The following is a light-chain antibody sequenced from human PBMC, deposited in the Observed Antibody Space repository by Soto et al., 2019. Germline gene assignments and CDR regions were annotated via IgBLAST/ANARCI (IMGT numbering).Light chain of an antibody. V-gene: IGKV1-39*01. J-gene: IGKJ1*01. CDR2: AAS. CDR1: QSIGSW. CDR3: QQRYSTTWT. Sequence: DTQMTTSPSTLSVYVGDRVTITCGASQSIGSWLAWYQQKPGKDPKLLIYAASSLQSGVPSRFSGSGSETDFNLTISSLQTEDFATYSCQQRYSTTWTFGQGTKVDIK.